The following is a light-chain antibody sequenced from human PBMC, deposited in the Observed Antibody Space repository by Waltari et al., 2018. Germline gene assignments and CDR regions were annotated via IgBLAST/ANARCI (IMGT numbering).Light chain of an antibody. Sequence: EIVMTQSPAPLSVSPGERVTLSCRASQSVNNKLAWYQQKPGQAPMLLTYDASTRATGIPTSFSGSGSGTEFTITISSLQSEDFAVYYCQQYSDWPLTFGGGTKVEIK. CDR3: QQYSDWPLT. CDR2: DAS. J-gene: IGKJ4*01. CDR1: QSVNNK. V-gene: IGKV3-15*01.